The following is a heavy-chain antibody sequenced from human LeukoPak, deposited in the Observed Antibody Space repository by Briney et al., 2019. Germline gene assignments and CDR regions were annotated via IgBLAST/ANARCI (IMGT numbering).Heavy chain of an antibody. V-gene: IGHV3-48*03. D-gene: IGHD3-10*01. CDR2: ISSSGGTI. CDR1: GFTFSSYE. Sequence: GGSLRLSCAASGFTFSSYEMKWVRQAPGKGLEWGSYISSSGGTIYYADSVKGRFTISRENAKNSLYLQMNRLRDEETAVYYCARVSFTMVRAVSFDYWGQGTLVTVSS. CDR3: ARVSFTMVRAVSFDY. J-gene: IGHJ4*02.